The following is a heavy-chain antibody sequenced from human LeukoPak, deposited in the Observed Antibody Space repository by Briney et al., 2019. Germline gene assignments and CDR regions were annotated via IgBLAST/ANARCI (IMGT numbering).Heavy chain of an antibody. D-gene: IGHD1-26*01. CDR3: AKGLGSTGSYFDY. V-gene: IGHV3-30*18. CDR2: ISYDGSTI. J-gene: IGHJ4*02. CDR1: GFTFSSYG. Sequence: GGSLRLACAASGFTFSSYGIHWVRQAPGKGLEWVSVISYDGSTIYYADSVKGRFTISRDNSKDTVYLQMNSLRGDDTAVYYCAKGLGSTGSYFDYWGQGTLVTVSS.